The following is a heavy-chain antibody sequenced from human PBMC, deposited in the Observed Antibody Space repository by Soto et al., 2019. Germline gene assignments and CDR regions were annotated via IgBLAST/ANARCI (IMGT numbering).Heavy chain of an antibody. CDR2: ISGSGGST. CDR1: GFTFSSYA. CDR3: AKPVVPAASWFDP. D-gene: IGHD2-2*01. Sequence: TGGSLRLACAASGFTFSSYAMSWVRQAPGKGLEWVSAISGSGGSTYYAASVKGRFTISRDNSKNTLYLQMTSLRAEDTAVYYCAKPVVPAASWFDPWGQGTLVTVSS. J-gene: IGHJ5*02. V-gene: IGHV3-23*01.